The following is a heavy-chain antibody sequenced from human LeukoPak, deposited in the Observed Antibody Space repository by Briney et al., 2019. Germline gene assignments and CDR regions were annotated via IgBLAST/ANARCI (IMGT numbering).Heavy chain of an antibody. CDR3: ARSIMITSQFDY. CDR2: IYYSGST. V-gene: IGHV4-61*01. D-gene: IGHD3-16*01. Sequence: SETLSLTCTVSSGSVSSGSYYWSWIRQPPGKGLEWIGYIYYSGSTNYNPSLKSRVTISVDTSKNQFSLKLSSVTAADTAVYYCARSIMITSQFDYWGQGTLVTVSS. J-gene: IGHJ4*02. CDR1: SGSVSSGSYY.